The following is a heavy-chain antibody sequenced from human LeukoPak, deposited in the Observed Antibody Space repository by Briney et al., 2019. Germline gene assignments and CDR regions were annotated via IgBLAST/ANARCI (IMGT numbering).Heavy chain of an antibody. CDR1: GFTFSSYA. CDR2: ISYDGSNK. CDR3: ARSRNTYSSSRPPFDAFDI. Sequence: GGSLRLSCAASGFTFSSYAMHWVRQAPGKGLEWVAVISYDGSNKYYADSVKGRFTISRDNSKNTLYLQMNSLRAEDTAVYYCARSRNTYSSSRPPFDAFDIWGQGTMVTVSS. V-gene: IGHV3-30*04. D-gene: IGHD6-13*01. J-gene: IGHJ3*02.